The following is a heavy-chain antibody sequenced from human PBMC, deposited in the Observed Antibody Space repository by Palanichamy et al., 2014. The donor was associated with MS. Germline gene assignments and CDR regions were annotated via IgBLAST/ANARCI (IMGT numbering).Heavy chain of an antibody. D-gene: IGHD1-26*01. CDR1: GFTFSSYW. Sequence: EVRLVESGGVLVQPGGSLRLSCAASGFTFSSYWMHWVRQVPGKGLVWVSRINSDGSRTNYADSVKGRFTVSRDNAENTLYLQMNSLRAEDTAVYYCARIRYGEWGYAQDCWGQGTLVTVSS. CDR2: INSDGSRT. CDR3: ARIRYGEWGYAQDC. J-gene: IGHJ4*02. V-gene: IGHV3-74*01.